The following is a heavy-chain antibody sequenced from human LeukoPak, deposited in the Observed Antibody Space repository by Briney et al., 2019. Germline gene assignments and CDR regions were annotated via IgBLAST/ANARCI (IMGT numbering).Heavy chain of an antibody. CDR2: MYSGGST. CDR3: ARGREVDY. Sequence: GGSLRLSCAASGFTVSSNYMSWVRQAPGKGLEWVSVMYSGGSTYYADSVKGKFTISRDNAKNTLYLQMNSLRAEDTAVYYCARGREVDYWGQGTLITVSS. J-gene: IGHJ4*02. CDR1: GFTVSSNY. V-gene: IGHV3-66*01. D-gene: IGHD5-24*01.